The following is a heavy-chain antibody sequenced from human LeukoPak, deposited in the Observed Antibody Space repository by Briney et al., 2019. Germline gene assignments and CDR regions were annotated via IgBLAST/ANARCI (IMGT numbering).Heavy chain of an antibody. V-gene: IGHV4-34*01. CDR1: GGSSSAYY. Sequence: SETLSLTRAVYGGSSSAYYWSWIRQPPGKGLEWIGEINHRGSTNYNPSLKSRVTISVDTSKNQFSLKLSSVTAADTAVYYCAGRLRGFYFEYWGQGTLVTVSS. D-gene: IGHD3-16*01. J-gene: IGHJ4*02. CDR2: INHRGST. CDR3: AGRLRGFYFEY.